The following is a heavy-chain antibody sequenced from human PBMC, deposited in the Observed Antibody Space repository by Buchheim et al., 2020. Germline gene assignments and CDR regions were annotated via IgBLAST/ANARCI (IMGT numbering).Heavy chain of an antibody. J-gene: IGHJ6*02. V-gene: IGHV4-34*01. CDR3: ARGRDRTYYYYYYGMDV. CDR2: INHSGST. CDR1: GGSFSGYY. Sequence: QVQLQQWGAGLLKPSETLSLTCAVYGGSFSGYYWSWIRQPPGKGLEWIGEINHSGSTNYNPSLKSRVTISVDTSKNQFSLQLSSVTAADTAVYYCARGRDRTYYYYYYGMDVWGQGTT.